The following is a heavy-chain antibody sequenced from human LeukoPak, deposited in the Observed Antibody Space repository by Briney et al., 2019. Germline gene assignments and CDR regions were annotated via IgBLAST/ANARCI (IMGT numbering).Heavy chain of an antibody. CDR2: ISSSSS. J-gene: IGHJ4*02. CDR1: GFTFSSYS. CDR3: ARGSDFDY. V-gene: IGHV3-21*01. D-gene: IGHD1-26*01. Sequence: GGSLRLSCAASGFTFSSYSMNWVRQAPGKGLEWVSSISSSSSSYADSVKGRFTISRDNAKNSLYLQMNSLRAEDTAAYYCARGSDFDYWGQGTLVTVSS.